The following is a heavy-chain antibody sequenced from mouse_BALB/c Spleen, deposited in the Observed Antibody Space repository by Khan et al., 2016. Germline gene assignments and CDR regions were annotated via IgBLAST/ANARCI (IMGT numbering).Heavy chain of an antibody. CDR3: ALANWDRYFDY. CDR1: GYTFTDYN. V-gene: IGHV1S29*02. D-gene: IGHD4-1*01. J-gene: IGHJ2*01. CDR2: IYPYNGGT. Sequence: EVQLQESGPELVKPGASVKISCKASGYTFTDYNMHWVKQSHGKSLEWIGYIYPYNGGTGYNQKFKSKATLTVDNSSSTAYMELRSLTSEDSAVYYCALANWDRYFDYWEQGTTLTVSS.